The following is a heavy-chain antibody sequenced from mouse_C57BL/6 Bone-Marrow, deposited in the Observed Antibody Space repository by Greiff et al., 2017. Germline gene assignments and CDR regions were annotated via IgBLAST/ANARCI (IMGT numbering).Heavy chain of an antibody. CDR2: IYPRDGST. CDR1: GYTFTSYD. D-gene: IGHD1-1*01. CDR3: ARDYGSSYWYFDV. J-gene: IGHJ1*03. Sequence: QVQLKQSGPELVKPGASVKLSCKASGYTFTSYDINWVKQRPGPGLEWIGWIYPRDGSTKYNEKFKGTATLTVDTSSSTAYMELHSLTSEDSAVYFCARDYGSSYWYFDVWGTGTTVTVSS. V-gene: IGHV1-85*01.